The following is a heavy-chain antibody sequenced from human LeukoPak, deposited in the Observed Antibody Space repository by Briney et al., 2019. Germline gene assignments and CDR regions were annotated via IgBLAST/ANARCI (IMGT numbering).Heavy chain of an antibody. D-gene: IGHD3-16*02. CDR3: ARGVIVRGRLDP. V-gene: IGHV3-7*01. CDR2: IKQDGSEK. Sequence: GGSLRLSCAASGFIFSNYWMSWVRQAPGKGLEWVANIKQDGSEKYYVDSVKGRFTISRDNAKNSLYLQMSSLRAEDTAVYYCARGVIVRGRLDPWGQGTLVTVSS. CDR1: GFIFSNYW. J-gene: IGHJ5*02.